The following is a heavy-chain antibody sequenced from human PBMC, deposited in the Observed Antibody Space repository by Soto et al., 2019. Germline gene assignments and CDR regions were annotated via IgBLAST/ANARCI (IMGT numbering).Heavy chain of an antibody. CDR3: ARDPTTVTTTVPRFDY. J-gene: IGHJ4*02. CDR2: ISYDGSNK. V-gene: IGHV3-30-3*01. D-gene: IGHD4-17*01. Sequence: GGSLRLSCAASGFTFSSYAMHWVRQAPGKGLEWVAVISYDGSNKYYADSVKGRFTISRDNSKNTLYLQMNSLRAEDTAVYYCARDPTTVTTTVPRFDYWGQGTLVTVSS. CDR1: GFTFSSYA.